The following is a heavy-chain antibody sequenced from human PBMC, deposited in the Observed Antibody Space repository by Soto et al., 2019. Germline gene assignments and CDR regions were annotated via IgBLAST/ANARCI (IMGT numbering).Heavy chain of an antibody. V-gene: IGHV4-34*01. J-gene: IGHJ4*02. CDR2: INHSGST. CDR3: AREGLGALDY. D-gene: IGHD7-27*01. CDR1: GGSFSGYY. Sequence: PSETLSLTCAVYGGSFSGYYWSWIRQPPGKGLEWIGEINHSGSTNYNPSLKSRVTISVDTSKNQFSLKLSSVTAADTAVYYCAREGLGALDYWGQGTLVTVSS.